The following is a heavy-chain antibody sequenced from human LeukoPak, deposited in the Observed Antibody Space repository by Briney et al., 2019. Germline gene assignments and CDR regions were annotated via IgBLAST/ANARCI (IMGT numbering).Heavy chain of an antibody. J-gene: IGHJ6*03. CDR3: VRESRRYQLPGLNDYYYMDV. CDR1: GFTFSSYE. Sequence: GGSLRLSCAASGFTFSSYEMNWVRQAPGKGLEWVSYISSSGSTIYYTDSVKGRFTISRDNAKNSLYLQMNSLRAEDTAVYYCVRESRRYQLPGLNDYYYMDVWGKGTTVTVSS. CDR2: ISSSGSTI. D-gene: IGHD2-2*01. V-gene: IGHV3-48*03.